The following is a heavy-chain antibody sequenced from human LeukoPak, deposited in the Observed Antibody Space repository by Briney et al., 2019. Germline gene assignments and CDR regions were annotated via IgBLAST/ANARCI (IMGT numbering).Heavy chain of an antibody. V-gene: IGHV4-61*01. CDR1: GGSIRSTTHY. CDR3: ARRLRFGRFDP. J-gene: IGHJ5*02. CDR2: IYHSGTT. Sequence: SETLSLTCTVSGGSIRSTTHYWSWIRQPPGKGLEWIGYIYHSGTTNYNPSLRSRVTISVDTSKNQFSLKLSSVTAADTAVYYCARRLRFGRFDPWGQGTLVTVSS. D-gene: IGHD3-10*01.